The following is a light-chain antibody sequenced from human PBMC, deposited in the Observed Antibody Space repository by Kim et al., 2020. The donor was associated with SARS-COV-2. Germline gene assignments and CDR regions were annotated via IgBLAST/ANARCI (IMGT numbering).Light chain of an antibody. Sequence: GKTARMTCGGSKIGSKSVHWYQQKPGQAPVLVIYYDSDRPSGIPERFSGSNSGNTATLTISRVEAEDEADYYCQVWDSRSDHPGWVFGGGTQLTVL. CDR1: KIGSKS. CDR3: QVWDSRSDHPGWV. V-gene: IGLV3-21*04. J-gene: IGLJ3*02. CDR2: YDS.